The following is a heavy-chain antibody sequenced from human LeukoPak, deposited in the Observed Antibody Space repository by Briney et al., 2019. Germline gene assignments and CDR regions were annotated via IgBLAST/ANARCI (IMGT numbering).Heavy chain of an antibody. V-gene: IGHV1-2*02. CDR3: ARDPGYGDYGYYFDF. CDR1: GYTSSGYY. Sequence: ASVKVSCKASGYTSSGYYMHWLRQAPGQGLEWMGWFHPNIGGTNYAQKFQDRVIMTMDTSINTVYLELNRLRSDDTAVYYCARDPGYGDYGYYFDFWGQGTLVTVSS. J-gene: IGHJ4*02. D-gene: IGHD4-17*01. CDR2: FHPNIGGT.